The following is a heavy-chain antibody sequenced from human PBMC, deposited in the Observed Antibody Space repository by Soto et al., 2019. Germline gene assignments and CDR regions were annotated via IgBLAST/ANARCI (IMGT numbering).Heavy chain of an antibody. CDR3: ARAVETIVVVLAVFGYYGMDV. V-gene: IGHV1-3*01. CDR1: GYSFTSYA. Sequence: GASVKVSCKASGYSFTSYAIYWVRQAPGQRLEWMGWINAGNGNTKYSQKFQGRVTITSDTSASTAYMGLSSLRSEDTAVYFCARAVETIVVVLAVFGYYGMDVWGQGTTVTVSS. CDR2: INAGNGNT. D-gene: IGHD2-2*01. J-gene: IGHJ6*02.